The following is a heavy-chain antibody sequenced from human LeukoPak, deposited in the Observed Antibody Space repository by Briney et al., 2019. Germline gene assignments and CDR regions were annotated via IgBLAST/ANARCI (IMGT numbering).Heavy chain of an antibody. J-gene: IGHJ4*02. V-gene: IGHV4-59*11. CDR3: SRAGIGFNIPGAY. D-gene: IGHD2/OR15-2a*01. CDR2: IHYSGST. Sequence: SETLSLTCSVSGASISSHYWSWRRQPPGKGLEWIGYIHYSGSTNCNPSLKSRVTISLDTSKNQFSLKLTSVTAADTAVYYCSRAGIGFNIPGAYWGQGTLVTVSS. CDR1: GASISSHY.